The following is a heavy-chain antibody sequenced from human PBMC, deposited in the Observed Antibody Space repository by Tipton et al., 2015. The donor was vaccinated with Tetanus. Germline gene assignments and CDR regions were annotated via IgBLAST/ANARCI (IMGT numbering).Heavy chain of an antibody. J-gene: IGHJ6*02. D-gene: IGHD3-22*01. CDR2: IDPNSGGT. CDR1: GYTFTGYY. Sequence: QLVQSGAEVKKPGASVKVSCKASGYTFTGYYIYWVRQAPGQGHEWIGWIDPNSGGTVYAQKFQGRVTMTRDTSISTAYMELRSLRSDDTAVYYCVRDRGDYIYYGMDVWGPGTTVTVS. V-gene: IGHV1-2*02. CDR3: VRDRGDYIYYGMDV.